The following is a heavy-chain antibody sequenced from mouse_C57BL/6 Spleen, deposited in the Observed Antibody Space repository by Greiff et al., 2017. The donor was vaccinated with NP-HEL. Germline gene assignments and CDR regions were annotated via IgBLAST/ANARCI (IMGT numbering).Heavy chain of an antibody. CDR2: IYPGDGDT. Sequence: QVQLQQSGPELVKPGASVKISCKASGYAFSSSWMNWVKQRPGKGLEWIGRIYPGDGDTNYNGKFKGKATLTAVKSSSTAYMQLSSLTSEDAAVYFCAGEGIYYDYDVSWFAYWGQGALVTVSA. V-gene: IGHV1-82*01. CDR3: AGEGIYYDYDVSWFAY. D-gene: IGHD2-4*01. J-gene: IGHJ3*01. CDR1: GYAFSSSW.